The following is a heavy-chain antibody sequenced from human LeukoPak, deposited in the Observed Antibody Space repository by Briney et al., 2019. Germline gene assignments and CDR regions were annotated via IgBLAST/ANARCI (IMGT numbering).Heavy chain of an antibody. CDR1: GGSMSSSNYY. J-gene: IGHJ5*02. Sequence: SETLSLTCTVAGGSMSSSNYYWGWIRQPPGKGLEWIGSIYYSGSTHYNPSLKSRVTISVDTSKKQFFLKLSSVTAADKAVYYCARNVSMVRGVTRLNWFDPWGQGTLVTVSS. CDR2: IYYSGST. V-gene: IGHV4-39*01. D-gene: IGHD3-10*01. CDR3: ARNVSMVRGVTRLNWFDP.